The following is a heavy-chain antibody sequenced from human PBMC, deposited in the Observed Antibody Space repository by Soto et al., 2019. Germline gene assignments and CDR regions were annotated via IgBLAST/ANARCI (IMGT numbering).Heavy chain of an antibody. CDR3: AKDPYVVVVAATPVFPGDV. J-gene: IGHJ6*02. V-gene: IGHV3-23*01. D-gene: IGHD2-15*01. CDR1: GFTFSSYA. CDR2: ISGSGGST. Sequence: GGSLRLSCAASGFTFSSYAMSWVRQAPGKGLEWVSAISGSGGSTYYADSVKGRFTISRDNSKNTLYLQMNSLRAEDTAVYYCAKDPYVVVVAATPVFPGDVWGQGTTVTVSS.